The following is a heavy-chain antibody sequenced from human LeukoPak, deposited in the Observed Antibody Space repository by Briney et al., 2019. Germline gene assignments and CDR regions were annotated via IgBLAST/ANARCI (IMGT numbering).Heavy chain of an antibody. CDR3: TRGADYSGHYSEDY. V-gene: IGHV1-8*01. CDR1: GYTFSNYD. J-gene: IGHJ4*02. Sequence: ASVKVSCKASGYTFSNYDINWVRQATGQGLEWMGWMNPNSGNTGYAQKFKGRVTMTRNTSISTAYMELSSLRSEDTAVYYCTRGADYSGHYSEDYWGQGTLVTVSS. CDR2: MNPNSGNT. D-gene: IGHD1-26*01.